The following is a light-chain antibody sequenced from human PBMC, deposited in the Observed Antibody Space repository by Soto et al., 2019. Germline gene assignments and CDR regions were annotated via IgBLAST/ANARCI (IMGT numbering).Light chain of an antibody. CDR2: WAS. CDR1: QSVLYSSNNKNY. Sequence: DIVMTQSPDSLAVSLGERATINCKSSQSVLYSSNNKNYLAWYQQKPGQPPKLLIYWASTRESGVPDRFSGSGSGTDFTLTISSLKAEDVAVYYCQQYYSTPPTFGPGTKLEIK. J-gene: IGKJ2*01. V-gene: IGKV4-1*01. CDR3: QQYYSTPPT.